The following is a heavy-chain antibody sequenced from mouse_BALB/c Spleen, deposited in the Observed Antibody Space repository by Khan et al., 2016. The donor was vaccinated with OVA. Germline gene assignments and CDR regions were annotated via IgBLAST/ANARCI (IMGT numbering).Heavy chain of an antibody. D-gene: IGHD1-1*01. CDR2: INPSNGYT. Sequence: QMQLVESGAELARPGASVKMSCKASGYTFTSYTIHWIQLRPGQGLEWIGYINPSNGYTYYKQKFKDKATLTADKSYNTAFMQMSSLRSDDSAVYKCVRGGTYYKNDWWFAVWGPGTSVTVSS. J-gene: IGHJ1*01. CDR3: VRGGTYYKNDWWFAV. V-gene: IGHV1-4*01. CDR1: GYTFTSYT.